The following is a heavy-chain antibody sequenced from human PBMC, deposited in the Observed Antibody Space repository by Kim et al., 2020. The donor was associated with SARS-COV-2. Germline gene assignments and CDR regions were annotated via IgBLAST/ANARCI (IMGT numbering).Heavy chain of an antibody. Sequence: GGSLRLSCAASGFTFSSYSMNWVRQAPGKGLEWVSYISSSSSTIYYADSVKGRFTISRDNAKNSLYLQMNSLRAEDTAVYYCARLGRGYSFDIWGQGTMVTVSS. CDR2: ISSSSSTI. CDR3: ARLGRGYSFDI. J-gene: IGHJ3*02. CDR1: GFTFSSYS. D-gene: IGHD3-22*01. V-gene: IGHV3-48*04.